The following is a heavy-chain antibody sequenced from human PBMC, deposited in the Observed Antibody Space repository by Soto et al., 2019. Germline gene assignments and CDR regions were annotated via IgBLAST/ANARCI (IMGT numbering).Heavy chain of an antibody. CDR2: IYPGDSDT. Sequence: GSLKISCKGSGYSFTSYWIGWVRQMPGKGLEWMGIIYPGDSDTRYSPSFQGQVTISAGKSISTAYLQWSSLKASDTAMYYCARHGRLGATLPSADYWGQGTLVTGSS. CDR3: ARHGRLGATLPSADY. CDR1: GYSFTSYW. D-gene: IGHD1-26*01. J-gene: IGHJ4*02. V-gene: IGHV5-51*01.